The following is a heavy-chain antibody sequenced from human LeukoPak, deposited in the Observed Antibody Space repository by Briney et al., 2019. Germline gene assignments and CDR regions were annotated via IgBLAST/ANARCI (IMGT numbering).Heavy chain of an antibody. V-gene: IGHV3-33*06. CDR3: AKFSGYDFFDY. CDR2: IWYDGSNK. J-gene: IGHJ4*02. D-gene: IGHD5-12*01. Sequence: GGSLRLSCAASGFTFSSYGMHWVRQAPGKGLEWVAVIWYDGSNKYYADSVKGRFTISRDNSKNTLYLQMNSQRAEDTAVYYCAKFSGYDFFDYWGQGTLVTVSS. CDR1: GFTFSSYG.